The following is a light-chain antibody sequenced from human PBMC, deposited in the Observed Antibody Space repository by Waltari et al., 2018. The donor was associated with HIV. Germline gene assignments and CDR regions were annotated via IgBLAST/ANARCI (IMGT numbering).Light chain of an antibody. J-gene: IGLJ3*02. CDR3: CSHALSNTWV. CDR1: SSDVGGSNY. V-gene: IGLV2-11*01. CDR2: DVG. Sequence: QSALTQPRSVSGSPGQSVTISCTATSSDVGGSNYVSWYQQHPGKAPKLMIYDVGKRPSGVPDCFSGSKSGNTASLTISGLQAEDEADYYCCSHALSNTWVFGGGTKLTVL.